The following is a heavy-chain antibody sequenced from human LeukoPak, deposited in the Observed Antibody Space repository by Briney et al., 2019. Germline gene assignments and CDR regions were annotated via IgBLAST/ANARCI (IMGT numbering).Heavy chain of an antibody. CDR1: GFTFSSYS. Sequence: GGSLRLSCAASGFTFSSYSMNWVRQAPGKGLEWVSYISSSSSTIYYADSVKGRFTISRDNAKNSLYLQMNSLRAEDTAVYYCARDVPRYCSSTSCLDYWGQGTLVTVSS. D-gene: IGHD2-2*01. CDR2: ISSSSSTI. CDR3: ARDVPRYCSSTSCLDY. J-gene: IGHJ4*02. V-gene: IGHV3-48*01.